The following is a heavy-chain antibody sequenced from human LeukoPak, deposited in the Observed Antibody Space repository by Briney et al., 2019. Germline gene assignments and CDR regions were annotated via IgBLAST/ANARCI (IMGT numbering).Heavy chain of an antibody. D-gene: IGHD3-16*02. V-gene: IGHV4-30-2*01. CDR2: IYHSGST. CDR1: GGSISSGGYY. J-gene: IGHJ4*02. Sequence: SETLSLTCTVSGGSISSGGYYWSWIRQPPGKGLEWIGYIYHSGSTYYNPSLKSRVTISVDRSKNQFSLKLSSVTAADTAVYYCARGYPREYDYVWGSYRGSLFFDYWGQGTLVTVSS. CDR3: ARGYPREYDYVWGSYRGSLFFDY.